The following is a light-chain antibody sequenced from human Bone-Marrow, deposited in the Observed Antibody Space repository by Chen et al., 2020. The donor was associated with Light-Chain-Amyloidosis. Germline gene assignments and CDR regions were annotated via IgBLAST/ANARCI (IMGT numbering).Light chain of an antibody. CDR1: SRDVGGYDS. J-gene: IGLJ3*02. CDR3: CSYAGIYWV. CDR2: DVS. V-gene: IGLV2-11*01. Sequence: QSALTQPRSVSGSPGQSVTISCTGTSRDVGGYDSVSWYQQYPGKAPKLMIYDVSKRPSEVPDRFSASKSGNTASLTISGLQAEDDADYYCCSYAGIYWVFGGGTKLTVL.